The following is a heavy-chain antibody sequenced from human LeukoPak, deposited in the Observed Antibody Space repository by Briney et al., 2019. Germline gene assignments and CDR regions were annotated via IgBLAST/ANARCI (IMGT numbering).Heavy chain of an antibody. CDR3: SREGGAFCPFGY. D-gene: IGHD1-26*01. CDR2: IFYTGSA. J-gene: IGHJ4*02. Sequence: PSETLSLTCTVSGGSISGYYWNWIRQSPGKGLEWIGYIFYTGSADYNPSLKSRVTISVDTSKNQISLKLTSLTAADTAVYYCSREGGAFCPFGYWGQGTLVIVPP. CDR1: GGSISGYY. V-gene: IGHV4-59*01.